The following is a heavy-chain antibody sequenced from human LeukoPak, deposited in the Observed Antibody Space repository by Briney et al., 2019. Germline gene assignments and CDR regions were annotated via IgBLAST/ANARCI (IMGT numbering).Heavy chain of an antibody. J-gene: IGHJ1*01. CDR1: GFTFSSYW. Sequence: GGALRLSCAASGFTFSSYWMHWVRQAPGKGLVWVSRIKSDGSTNYADAVKGRFTIYRDNAKNTVPLQMNSLRAEDTGVYHCARAPSEIGGYYPEYFRHWGQGTLVTVSS. CDR3: ARAPSEIGGYYPEYFRH. CDR2: IKSDGST. V-gene: IGHV3-74*01. D-gene: IGHD3-22*01.